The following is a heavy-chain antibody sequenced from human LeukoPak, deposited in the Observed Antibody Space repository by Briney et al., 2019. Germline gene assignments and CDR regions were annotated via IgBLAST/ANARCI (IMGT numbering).Heavy chain of an antibody. CDR1: GYIFTKYW. CDR2: IYPGDSDT. CDR3: AREAVSYGGNSGIIDY. J-gene: IGHJ4*02. Sequence: GESLKISCKGSGYIFTKYWIGWVRQMPGKGLEWMGIIYPGDSDTRYSPSFQGQVTISADKSISTAYLQWSSLKASDTAIYYCAREAVSYGGNSGIIDYWGQGTLVTVSS. V-gene: IGHV5-51*01. D-gene: IGHD4-23*01.